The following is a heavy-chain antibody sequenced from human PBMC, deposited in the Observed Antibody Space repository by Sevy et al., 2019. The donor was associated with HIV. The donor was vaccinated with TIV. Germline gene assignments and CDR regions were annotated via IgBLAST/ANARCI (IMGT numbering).Heavy chain of an antibody. J-gene: IGHJ5*02. CDR2: IWYDGSNK. V-gene: IGHV3-33*01. CDR3: ARDRGGSVESTGEWAGNCFDP. Sequence: GGSLRLSCAASGFSFSSYAMHWVRQAPGKGLEWVAVIWYDGSNKYYADSVKGRFTISRDNSKNTLYLQMNSLRAEDNAVYYCARDRGGSVESTGEWAGNCFDPWGQGTLVTVSS. D-gene: IGHD1-26*01. CDR1: GFSFSSYA.